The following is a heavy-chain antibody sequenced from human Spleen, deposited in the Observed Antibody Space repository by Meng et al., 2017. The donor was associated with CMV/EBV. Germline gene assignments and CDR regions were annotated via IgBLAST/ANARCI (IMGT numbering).Heavy chain of an antibody. CDR2: IYYSGST. CDR1: GASISGYY. V-gene: IGHV4-59*01. D-gene: IGHD6-13*01. J-gene: IGHJ6*02. CDR3: ACGYSSSWAYYYYGMDV. Sequence: SETLSLTCTVSGASISGYYWTWIRQPPGKGLEWIGYIYYSGSTDYNPSLKSRVTMSVDTSKNQFSLKLRSVTAADTAVYYCACGYSSSWAYYYYGMDVWGQGTTVTVSS.